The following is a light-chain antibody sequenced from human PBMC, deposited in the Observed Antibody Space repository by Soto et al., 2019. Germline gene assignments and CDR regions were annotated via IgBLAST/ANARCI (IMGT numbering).Light chain of an antibody. Sequence: DIQMTQSPPTLSASVGDRVTITCRASQSISRWLAWYQQKPGKPPKLLIHDASSLGGVVPSRFSGSGSETVFTLTISSLQPDDLATYNCQQYNLMWTFGQGTKVEIK. CDR3: QQYNLMWT. CDR2: DAS. J-gene: IGKJ1*01. V-gene: IGKV1-5*01. CDR1: QSISRW.